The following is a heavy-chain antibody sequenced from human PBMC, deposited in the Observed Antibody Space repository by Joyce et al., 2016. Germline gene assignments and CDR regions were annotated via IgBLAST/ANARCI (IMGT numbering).Heavy chain of an antibody. CDR2: INGGNGNN. CDR1: GYTFTNYA. Sequence: QVQLVQSGAEVKKPGASVKVSCKASGYTFTNYAIHWVRQAPGQRLEWMAWINGGNGNNKYSQKCQDRVTITRDTSASTAYMELSSLISEDTAVYYCARSLGATPALGYWGQGTLVTVS. V-gene: IGHV1-3*01. CDR3: ARSLGATPALGY. J-gene: IGHJ4*02. D-gene: IGHD1-26*01.